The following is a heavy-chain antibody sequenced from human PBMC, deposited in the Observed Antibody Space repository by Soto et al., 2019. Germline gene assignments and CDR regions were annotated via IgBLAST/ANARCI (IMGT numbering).Heavy chain of an antibody. CDR1: GFSLSTSGVG. V-gene: IGHV2-5*02. D-gene: IGHD4-17*01. CDR3: ALRDDFYGQMDY. CDR2: IYWDDDK. Sequence: QITLKESGPTLVKPTQTLTLTCTFSGFSLSTSGVGVGWIRQPPGKALEWLALIYWDDDKRYSPSLKSRLTITKDTSKHQVVLTMTNMDPVDTATYYCALRDDFYGQMDYWGQGTLVTVSS. J-gene: IGHJ4*02.